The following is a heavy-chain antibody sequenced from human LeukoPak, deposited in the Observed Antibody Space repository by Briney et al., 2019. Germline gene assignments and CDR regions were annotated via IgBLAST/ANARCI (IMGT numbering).Heavy chain of an antibody. CDR1: GLTFTSYA. CDR2: SGIGNRT. J-gene: IGHJ4*02. V-gene: IGHV3-23*01. CDR3: ARVQYGYLSGSYRVFFDY. Sequence: GGSLRLSWAVAGLTFTSYAIAWVRQAPGKGREWGSTSGIGNRTYYAKSVKGRFTLSRDKSTSLVYLQMSSLRVEETAVYYCARVQYGYLSGSYRVFFDYWGQGALVTVSP. D-gene: IGHD3-10*01.